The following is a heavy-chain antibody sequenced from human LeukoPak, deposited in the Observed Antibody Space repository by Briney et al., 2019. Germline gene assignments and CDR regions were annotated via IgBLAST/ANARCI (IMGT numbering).Heavy chain of an antibody. CDR2: IIPIFGTA. D-gene: IGHD5-18*01. J-gene: IGHJ6*02. CDR3: ARVQLTYYGMDV. Sequence: SVKVSCKASGGTFGSYAISWVRQAPGQGLEWMGGIIPIFGTANYAQKFQGRVTITADESTSTAYMELSSLRSEDTAVYYCARVQLTYYGMDVWGQGTTVTVSS. V-gene: IGHV1-69*13. CDR1: GGTFGSYA.